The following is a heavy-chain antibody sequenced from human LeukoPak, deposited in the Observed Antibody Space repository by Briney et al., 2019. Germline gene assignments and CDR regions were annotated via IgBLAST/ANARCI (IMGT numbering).Heavy chain of an antibody. J-gene: IGHJ6*02. D-gene: IGHD1-7*01. Sequence: GGSLRLSCAASGITVSRSYMNWVRQAPGKGLEWVSVIYSGGTTDYADSVKGRFTISRDKSKNTLSLQMNSLRVEDTAVYYCARGEDNWIYKRVHKTMDVWGQGTTVTVSS. CDR1: GITVSRSY. V-gene: IGHV3-66*02. CDR3: ARGEDNWIYKRVHKTMDV. CDR2: IYSGGTT.